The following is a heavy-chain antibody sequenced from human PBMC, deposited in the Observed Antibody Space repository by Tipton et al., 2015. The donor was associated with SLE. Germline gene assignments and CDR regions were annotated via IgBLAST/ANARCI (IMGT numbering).Heavy chain of an antibody. J-gene: IGHJ6*02. D-gene: IGHD3-22*01. V-gene: IGHV4-34*01. Sequence: TLSLTCAVYGGSFSGYYWGWIRQPPGKGLEWIGSIYYSGSTYYNPSLKSRVTISVDTSKNQFSLKLSSVTAADTAVYFCASPQDYYHRGGLDVWGQGTTVTVSS. CDR1: GGSFSGYY. CDR2: IYYSGST. CDR3: ASPQDYYHRGGLDV.